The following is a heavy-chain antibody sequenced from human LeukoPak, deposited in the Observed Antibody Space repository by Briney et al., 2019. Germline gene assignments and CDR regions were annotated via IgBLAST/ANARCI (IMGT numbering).Heavy chain of an antibody. CDR1: GGSISSSSYY. J-gene: IGHJ6*03. CDR2: IYYSGST. V-gene: IGHV4-39*01. Sequence: PSETLSLTCTVSGGSISSSSYYWGWIRQPPGKGLEWIGSIYYSGSTYYNPSLKSRVTISVDTSKNQFSLKLSSVTAADTAVYYCARHRYYYRSGSCYGAPYYMDVWGKGTTVTISS. CDR3: ARHRYYYRSGSCYGAPYYMDV. D-gene: IGHD3-10*01.